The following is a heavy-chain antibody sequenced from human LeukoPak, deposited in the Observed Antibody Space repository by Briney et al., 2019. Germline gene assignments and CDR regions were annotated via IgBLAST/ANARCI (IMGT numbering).Heavy chain of an antibody. V-gene: IGHV4-39*07. CDR2: IYYSGST. CDR1: GGSISSSSYY. Sequence: SETLSLTCTVSGGSISSSSYYWGWLRQPPGKGLEWIGSIYYSGSTYYNPSLKSRVTISVDTSKNQFSLKLSSVTAADTAVYYCARDLHGGAFDYWGQGTLVTVSS. CDR3: ARDLHGGAFDY. D-gene: IGHD3-16*01. J-gene: IGHJ4*02.